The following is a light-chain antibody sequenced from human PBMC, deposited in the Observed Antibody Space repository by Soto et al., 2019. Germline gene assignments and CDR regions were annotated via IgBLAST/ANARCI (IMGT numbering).Light chain of an antibody. Sequence: DIQMTQSPSTLSASVGDRVTITCRASQSIGRWLAWYQQKPGKAPKPLIYKASSLESGVPSRFSGSGSGTEFTLTISSLQPDDFATYYCQQYNSYPLIFGGGTKVEIK. CDR2: KAS. J-gene: IGKJ4*01. CDR1: QSIGRW. V-gene: IGKV1-5*03. CDR3: QQYNSYPLI.